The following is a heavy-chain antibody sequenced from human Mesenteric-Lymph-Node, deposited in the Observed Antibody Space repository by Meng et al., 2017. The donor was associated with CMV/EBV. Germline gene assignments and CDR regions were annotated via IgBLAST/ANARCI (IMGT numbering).Heavy chain of an antibody. D-gene: IGHD6-19*01. Sequence: GESLKISCAASGFTFSTYGMHWVRQPPGKGLEWVAFIRYDGSDKYSADSVKGRFTISRDNSKSTLYLQMNSLRVEDTAVYYCAKDRSPHSGGSYYFDYWGQGTLVTVSS. CDR1: GFTFSTYG. CDR3: AKDRSPHSGGSYYFDY. V-gene: IGHV3-30*02. CDR2: IRYDGSDK. J-gene: IGHJ4*02.